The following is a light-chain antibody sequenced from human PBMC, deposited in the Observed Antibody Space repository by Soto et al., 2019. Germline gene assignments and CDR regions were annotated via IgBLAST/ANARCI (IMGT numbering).Light chain of an antibody. Sequence: EIVMTQSQVALSVSPGESAALSCRASQSVGRNFAWYQQRPGQAPRVLIYGTSTRATGVPARFSGSGSGTDFTLTISSLQSEDFAVYYCQQYNKLPYTFGQGTMLEIK. CDR2: GTS. CDR1: QSVGRN. V-gene: IGKV3-15*01. CDR3: QQYNKLPYT. J-gene: IGKJ2*01.